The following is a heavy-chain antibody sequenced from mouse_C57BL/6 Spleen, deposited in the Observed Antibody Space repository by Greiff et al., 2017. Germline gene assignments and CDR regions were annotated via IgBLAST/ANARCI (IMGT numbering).Heavy chain of an antibody. Sequence: EVQRVESGGDLVKPGGSLKLSCAASGFTFSSYGMSWVRQTPDKRLEWVATISSGGSYTYYPDSVKGRFTISRDNAKNTLYLQMSSLKSEDTAMYYCARQRGITTVVSYWYFDVWGTGTTVTVSS. J-gene: IGHJ1*03. D-gene: IGHD1-1*01. CDR3: ARQRGITTVVSYWYFDV. CDR1: GFTFSSYG. V-gene: IGHV5-6*01. CDR2: ISSGGSYT.